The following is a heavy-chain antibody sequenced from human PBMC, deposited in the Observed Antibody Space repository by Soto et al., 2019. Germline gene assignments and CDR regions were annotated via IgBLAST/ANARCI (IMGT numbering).Heavy chain of an antibody. V-gene: IGHV1-2*02. D-gene: IGHD3-22*01. CDR1: GYTFADYY. Sequence: ASVKVSCKASGYTFADYYLHWVRQAPGQGLEYMGWISPDSGDTHYEQRFQDRVTMTRDTSISTAYLELTRLRSDDTAVYYCARERTLRGIVGVSVMDVWGPGTTVTVSS. CDR2: ISPDSGDT. J-gene: IGHJ6*02. CDR3: ARERTLRGIVGVSVMDV.